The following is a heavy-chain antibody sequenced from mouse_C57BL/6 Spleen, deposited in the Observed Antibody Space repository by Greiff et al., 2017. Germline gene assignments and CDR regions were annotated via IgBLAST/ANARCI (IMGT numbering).Heavy chain of an antibody. CDR2: INPSTGGT. V-gene: IGHV1-42*01. Sequence: VQLQQSGPELVKPGASVKISCKASGYSFTGYYMNWVKQSPEKSLEWIGEINPSTGGTTYNQKFKAKAPLTVDKSSSTAYMQLKSLTSEDSAVYYGARRIYYDYDYYAMDYWGQGTSVTVSS. CDR3: ARRIYYDYDYYAMDY. D-gene: IGHD2-4*01. J-gene: IGHJ4*01. CDR1: GYSFTGYY.